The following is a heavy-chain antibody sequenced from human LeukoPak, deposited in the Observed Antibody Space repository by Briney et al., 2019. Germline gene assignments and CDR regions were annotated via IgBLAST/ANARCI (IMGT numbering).Heavy chain of an antibody. CDR1: GGTFTSYA. Sequence: ASVKVSCKASGGTFTSYAISWVRQAPGQGLEWMGRIIPILGIANYAQKFQGRVTITADKSTSTAYMELSSLRSEDTAVYYCATPTTVTTPYWGQGTLVTVSS. CDR3: ATPTTVTTPY. V-gene: IGHV1-69*04. CDR2: IIPILGIA. J-gene: IGHJ4*02. D-gene: IGHD4-17*01.